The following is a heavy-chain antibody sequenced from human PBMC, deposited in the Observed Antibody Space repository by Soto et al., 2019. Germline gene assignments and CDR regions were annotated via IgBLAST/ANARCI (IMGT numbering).Heavy chain of an antibody. J-gene: IGHJ5*02. CDR2: ISGSVGST. V-gene: IGHV3-23*01. CDR3: ATSWTANWFDP. CDR1: GFTFSRYA. D-gene: IGHD3-16*02. Sequence: PXGSLRLSFAASGFTFSRYAMSGVRQAPGKGLEWVSAISGSVGSTYYADSVKGRFTISRDNSKNTLYLQMNSLRAEDTAVYYCATSWTANWFDPCGQGTLVTVSS.